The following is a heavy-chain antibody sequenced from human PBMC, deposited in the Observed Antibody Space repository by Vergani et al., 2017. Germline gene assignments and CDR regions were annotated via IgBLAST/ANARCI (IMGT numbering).Heavy chain of an antibody. J-gene: IGHJ6*02. D-gene: IGHD3-10*01. CDR3: AKSVPRITMVRGVIGRLDYYYYGMDV. V-gene: IGHV4-34*01. CDR2: INHSGST. CDR1: GGSFSGYY. Sequence: QVQLQQWGAGLLKPSETLSLTCAVYGGSFSGYYWSWIRQPPGKGLEWIGEINHSGSTNYNPSLKSRVTISVDTSKNQFSLKLSSVTAEDTAVYYCAKSVPRITMVRGVIGRLDYYYYGMDVWGQGTTVTVSS.